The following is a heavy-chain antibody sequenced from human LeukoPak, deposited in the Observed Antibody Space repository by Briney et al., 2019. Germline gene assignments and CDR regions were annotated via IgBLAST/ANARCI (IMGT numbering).Heavy chain of an antibody. V-gene: IGHV1-18*01. Sequence: ASVKVSCKASGYTFTNYGFNWVRQAPGQGLEWMGWISGYNGYTIYARKFQGRVTMTTDTSTSTAYMELRSLRSDDTAVYYCARDRSPRHYYDTSDYHGAADYWGQGTLVTVSS. CDR3: ARDRSPRHYYDTSDYHGAADY. CDR2: ISGYNGYT. CDR1: GYTFTNYG. D-gene: IGHD3-22*01. J-gene: IGHJ4*02.